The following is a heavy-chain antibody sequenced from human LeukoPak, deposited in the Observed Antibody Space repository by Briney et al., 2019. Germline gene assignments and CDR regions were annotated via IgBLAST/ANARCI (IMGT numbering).Heavy chain of an antibody. V-gene: IGHV4-34*01. J-gene: IGHJ4*02. Sequence: PSETLSLTCAVYGGSFSGYYWSWIRQPPGKGLEWIGEINHSGSTNYNPSLKSRVTISVDTSKNQFSLKLTSVTAADTAVYYCARVGHYYGSGTYYNARGTFDYWGQGTLVTVSS. CDR3: ARVGHYYGSGTYYNARGTFDY. CDR1: GGSFSGYY. CDR2: INHSGST. D-gene: IGHD3-10*01.